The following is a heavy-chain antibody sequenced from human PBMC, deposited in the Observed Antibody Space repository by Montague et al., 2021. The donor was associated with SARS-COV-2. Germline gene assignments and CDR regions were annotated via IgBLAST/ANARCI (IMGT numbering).Heavy chain of an antibody. Sequence: CAISGDSVAINVATWSWVRQSPSRGLEWLVMTYYRSKWYNDYAESVKSRITIDPDTSKHQFSLHLNSVTPEDTAVYYCARIPVGSKYYFDFWGQGTLVTVSS. CDR1: GDSVAINVAT. CDR3: ARIPVGSKYYFDF. J-gene: IGHJ4*02. D-gene: IGHD2-2*01. CDR2: TYYRSKWYN. V-gene: IGHV6-1*01.